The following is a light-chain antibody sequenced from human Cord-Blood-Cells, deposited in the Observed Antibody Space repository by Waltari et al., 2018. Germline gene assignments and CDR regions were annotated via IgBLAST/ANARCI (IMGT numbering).Light chain of an antibody. V-gene: IGKV2D-29*01. CDR1: PSLLHSDATTY. CDR2: EVS. CDR3: MQRIQLPLT. J-gene: IGKJ4*01. Sequence: DIVMTQTPLALSVTPGQPASLSCTSGPSLLHSDATTYLYLYLQKPVKPPQLLSYEVSNRLSGVPARFMGSASGTDCTLKIIRVEAEDVGFYYCMQRIQLPLTFGGGTKVEIK.